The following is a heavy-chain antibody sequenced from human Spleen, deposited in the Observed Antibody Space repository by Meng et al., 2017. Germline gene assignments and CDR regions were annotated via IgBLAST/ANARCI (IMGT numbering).Heavy chain of an antibody. D-gene: IGHD5/OR15-5a*01. J-gene: IGHJ5*02. CDR1: GYSFGVYY. CDR2: IKPNSGAT. Sequence: QVQMVQTGNEVKKPGASVKVSCKTSGYSFGVYYIHWVRQVPGHGLQWMGRIKPNSGATTYAPQLQGRITMTTDTSSNTAFLELGSLRDDDTGIYFCARDVGRVSWFDPWGQGTLVTVSS. CDR3: ARDVGRVSWFDP. V-gene: IGHV1-2*05.